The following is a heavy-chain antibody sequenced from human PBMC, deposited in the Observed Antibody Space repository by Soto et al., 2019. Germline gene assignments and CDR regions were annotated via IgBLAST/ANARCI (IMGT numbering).Heavy chain of an antibody. D-gene: IGHD5-18*01. CDR3: ARDGNTATARFDY. V-gene: IGHV3-21*01. CDR1: GFTFSTYS. CDR2: ISSSSSYI. Sequence: EVQLVESGGGLVKPGGSLRLSCAASGFTFSTYSMNWVRQAPGKGLEWVSSISSSSSYIYYADSVKGRFTISRDNAKNSLYLQMNSLRAEDTAVYYCARDGNTATARFDYWGQGTLVTVSS. J-gene: IGHJ4*02.